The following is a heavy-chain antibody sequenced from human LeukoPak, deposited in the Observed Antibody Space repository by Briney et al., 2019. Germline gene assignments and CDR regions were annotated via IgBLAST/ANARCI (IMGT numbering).Heavy chain of an antibody. D-gene: IGHD1-26*01. CDR2: IIPIFGTA. V-gene: IGHV1-69*13. J-gene: IGHJ3*02. CDR3: AREYSGSYYGHDAFDI. CDR1: GGTFSSYA. Sequence: SVRVSCKASGGTFSSYAISWVRQAPGQGLEWMGGIIPIFGTANYAQKFQGRVTITADESTSTAYMELSSLRSEDTAVYYCAREYSGSYYGHDAFDIWGQGTMVTVSS.